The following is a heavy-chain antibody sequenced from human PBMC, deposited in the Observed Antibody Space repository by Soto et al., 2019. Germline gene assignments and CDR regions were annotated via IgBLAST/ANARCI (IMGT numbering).Heavy chain of an antibody. CDR1: GFTFSSYS. J-gene: IGHJ4*02. V-gene: IGHV3-48*01. D-gene: IGHD6-13*01. CDR3: AKENGYSSSWFEFDY. Sequence: GGSLRLSCAASGFTFSSYSMNWVRQAPGKGLEWVSYISSSSSTIHYSDSVKGRFTISRDNAKNSLYLQMNSLRAEDTAVYYCAKENGYSSSWFEFDYWGQGTLVTVYS. CDR2: ISSSSSTI.